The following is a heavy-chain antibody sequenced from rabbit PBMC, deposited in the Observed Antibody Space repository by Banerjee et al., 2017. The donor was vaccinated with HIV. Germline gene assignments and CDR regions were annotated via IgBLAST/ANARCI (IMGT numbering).Heavy chain of an antibody. Sequence: QEQLEESGGDLVKPEGSLTLTCTASGFSFSSGYWMCWVRQAPGKGLEWIACIDAGNSDTTYYASWAKGRFTISKTSSTTVTLQMTSLTAADTATYFCARDDGYSYVYPDVSDLWGQGTLVTVS. CDR2: IDAGNSDTT. CDR1: GFSFSSGYW. CDR3: ARDDGYSYVYPDVSDL. V-gene: IGHV1S45*01. D-gene: IGHD6-1*01. J-gene: IGHJ3*01.